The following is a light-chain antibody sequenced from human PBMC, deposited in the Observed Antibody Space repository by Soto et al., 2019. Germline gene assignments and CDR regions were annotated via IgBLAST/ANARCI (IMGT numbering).Light chain of an antibody. V-gene: IGKV1-8*01. CDR1: QGISRY. CDR2: AAS. J-gene: IGKJ1*01. CDR3: QQYYSYPWT. Sequence: IQLTQSRSSLPASVGDRVTITCRASQGISRYLAWYQQKPGKAPKLLIYAASTLQSGVPSRFSGSGSGTDFTLTISCLQSEDFATYYCQQYYSYPWTFGQGTKVDIK.